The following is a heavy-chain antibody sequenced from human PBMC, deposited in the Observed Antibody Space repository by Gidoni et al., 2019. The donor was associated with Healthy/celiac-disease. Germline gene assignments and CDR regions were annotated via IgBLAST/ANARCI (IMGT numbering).Heavy chain of an antibody. V-gene: IGHV3-21*01. CDR1: GFTCSSAS. Sequence: EVQLVESGGGRVKPGGSLRLSCAAAGFTCSSASMNWVRQAPGKGLEWVSSISSSSSYIYYADSVKGRFTISRDNAKNSLYLQMNSLRAEDTAVYYCAREGPGAALYYYYYYGMDVWGQGTTVTVSS. D-gene: IGHD2-15*01. CDR3: AREGPGAALYYYYYYGMDV. CDR2: ISSSSSYI. J-gene: IGHJ6*02.